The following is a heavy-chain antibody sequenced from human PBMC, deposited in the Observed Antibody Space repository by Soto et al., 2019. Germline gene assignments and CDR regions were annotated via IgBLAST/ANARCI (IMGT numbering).Heavy chain of an antibody. CDR3: ERRGGTYYDY. CDR2: TYYRSKWYN. J-gene: IGHJ4*01. Sequence: SQTLSLTCAISGDSVSSNSAGWNWIRQSPSRGLEWLGRTYYRSKWYNDYPISVKGRITINPDTSKNRFSLQRSSLKASDTALYFCERRGGTYYDYWGQGTLVTVSS. CDR1: GDSVSSNSAG. V-gene: IGHV6-1*01. D-gene: IGHD1-26*01.